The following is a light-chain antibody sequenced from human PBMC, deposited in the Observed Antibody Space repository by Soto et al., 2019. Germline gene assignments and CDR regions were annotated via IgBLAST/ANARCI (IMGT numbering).Light chain of an antibody. J-gene: IGKJ2*01. CDR2: AAS. CDR3: QQVNSYPYT. CDR1: QGISSY. V-gene: IGKV1-9*01. Sequence: IQLTQSPSSLSASVGDRVTITCRASQGISSYLAWYQQKPGQAPKLLIYAASTLQGGVPSRFXXXXXXXXXXXAXSSLQPEDFATYYCQQVNSYPYTFGQGTNLEIK.